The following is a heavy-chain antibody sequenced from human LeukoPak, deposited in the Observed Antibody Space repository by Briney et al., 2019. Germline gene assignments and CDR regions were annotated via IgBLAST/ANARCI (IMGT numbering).Heavy chain of an antibody. J-gene: IGHJ4*02. CDR1: GYSISSGYY. V-gene: IGHV4-38-2*01. D-gene: IGHD5-12*01. Sequence: SETLSLTCAVSGYSISSGYYWGWIRQPPGKGLEWIGSIYHSGSTYYNPSLKSRVTISVDTSKNQFSLKLSSVTAADTAVYYCARHEWLRLVCYFDYWGQGTLVTVSS. CDR2: IYHSGST. CDR3: ARHEWLRLVCYFDY.